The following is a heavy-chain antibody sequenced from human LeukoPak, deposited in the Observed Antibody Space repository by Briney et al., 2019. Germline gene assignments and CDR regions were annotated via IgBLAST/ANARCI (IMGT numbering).Heavy chain of an antibody. CDR1: GFTFSSYG. CDR2: ISYDGSNK. J-gene: IGHJ6*02. CDR3: AKVGLLWFGEPSRYGMDV. Sequence: GRSLRLSCAASGFTFSSYGMHWVRQAPGKGLEWVAVISYDGSNKYYADSVKGRFTISRDNSKNTLYLQMNSLRAEDTAVYYCAKVGLLWFGEPSRYGMDVWGQGTTVTVSS. D-gene: IGHD3-10*01. V-gene: IGHV3-30*18.